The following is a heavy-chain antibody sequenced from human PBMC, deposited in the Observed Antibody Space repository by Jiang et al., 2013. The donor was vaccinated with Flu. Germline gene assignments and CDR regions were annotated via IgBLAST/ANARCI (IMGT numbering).Heavy chain of an antibody. CDR2: INPSGGST. Sequence: SGAEVKKPGASVKVSCKASGYTFTSYYLHWVRQAPGQGLEWMGIINPSGGSTSYAPRFQGRVTVTRDTSTSTVYLELNSLRSEDTAVYFCARAPYRDTGDCWGREPWSPSPQ. CDR1: GYTFTSYY. CDR3: ARAPYRDTGDC. J-gene: IGHJ4*02. V-gene: IGHV1-46*01. D-gene: IGHD4-17*01.